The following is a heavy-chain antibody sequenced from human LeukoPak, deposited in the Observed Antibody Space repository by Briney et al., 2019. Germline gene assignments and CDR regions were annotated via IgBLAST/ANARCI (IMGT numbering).Heavy chain of an antibody. CDR1: GFTFSNYG. J-gene: IGHJ5*02. CDR3: ASGQLVLDNWFDP. CDR2: ISPTSTTI. Sequence: GGSLRLSCAASGFTFSNYGMNWVRQAPGKGLEWVSYISPTSTTIHYADSAKGRFTISRDNAKNSLYLQMNSLRDEDTAVYFCASGQLVLDNWFDPWGQGTLVTVSS. V-gene: IGHV3-48*02. D-gene: IGHD6-13*01.